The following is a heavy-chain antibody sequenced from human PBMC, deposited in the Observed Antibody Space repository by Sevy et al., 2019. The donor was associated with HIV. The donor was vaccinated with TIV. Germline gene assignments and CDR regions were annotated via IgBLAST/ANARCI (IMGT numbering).Heavy chain of an antibody. D-gene: IGHD4-17*01. CDR3: VRTAVTMHFDY. J-gene: IGHJ4*02. V-gene: IGHV3-48*01. Sequence: GGSLRLSCVASGFTFSSYPMNWVRQSPGRGLEWLSYISSTTDTVYYADSVKGRFTISRDNAKNSLFLQMDSLRADDSAVYYCVRTAVTMHFDYWGQGALVTVSS. CDR2: ISSTTDTV. CDR1: GFTFSSYP.